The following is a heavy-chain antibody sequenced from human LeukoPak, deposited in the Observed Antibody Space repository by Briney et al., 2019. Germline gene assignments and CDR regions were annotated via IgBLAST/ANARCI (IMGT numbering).Heavy chain of an antibody. CDR3: ATDGGKHNFDY. V-gene: IGHV1-2*06. J-gene: IGHJ4*02. CDR2: INLNDGRT. Sequence: ASVKVSCKASGFRFSDYYLHWVRQAPAHGLGWMGRINLNDGRTKYAKRFEGSVSMTRDTSISTAYMELIMQTSDDTAVYYCATDGGKHNFDYWGQGTLVTVSS. D-gene: IGHD1-26*01. CDR1: GFRFSDYY.